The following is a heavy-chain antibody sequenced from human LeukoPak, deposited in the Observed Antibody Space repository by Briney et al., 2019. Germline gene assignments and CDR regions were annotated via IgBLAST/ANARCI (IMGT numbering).Heavy chain of an antibody. CDR2: IKQDGSEK. J-gene: IGHJ5*02. V-gene: IGHV3-7*01. CDR3: ARVRKDGWFDP. CDR1: GFTFSSYS. Sequence: GGSLRLSCAASGFTFSSYSMNWVRQAPGKGLEWVANIKQDGSEKYYVDSVKGRSTISRDNAKNSLYLQMNSLRAEDTAVYYCARVRKDGWFDPWGQGTLVTVSS.